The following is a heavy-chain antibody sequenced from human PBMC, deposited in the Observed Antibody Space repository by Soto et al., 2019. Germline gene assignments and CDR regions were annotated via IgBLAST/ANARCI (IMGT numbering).Heavy chain of an antibody. CDR3: ARSGQWLDYYYYGMDV. J-gene: IGHJ6*02. Sequence: SETLSLTCVVSGGSISSSNWLSWVRQPPGKGLEWIGEIYHSGSTNYNPSLKSRVTISVDKSENQFSLKLSSVTAADTAVYYCARSGQWLDYYYYGMDVWGQGTTVTVSS. D-gene: IGHD6-19*01. CDR1: GGSISSSNW. CDR2: IYHSGST. V-gene: IGHV4-4*02.